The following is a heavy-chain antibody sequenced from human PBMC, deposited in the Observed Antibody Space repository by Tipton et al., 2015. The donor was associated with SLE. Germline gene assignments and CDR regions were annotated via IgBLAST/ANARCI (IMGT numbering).Heavy chain of an antibody. CDR1: GGSFSGSY. CDR3: ARDSCSSTSCYGYYYMDV. V-gene: IGHV4-34*01. CDR2: INYSGST. J-gene: IGHJ6*03. Sequence: TLSLTCAVYGGSFSGSYWGWIRQPPGKGLEWIGEINYSGSTYYNPSLKSRVTISVDTSKNQFSLKLSSVTAADTAVYYCARDSCSSTSCYGYYYMDVWGKGTTVTVSS. D-gene: IGHD2-2*01.